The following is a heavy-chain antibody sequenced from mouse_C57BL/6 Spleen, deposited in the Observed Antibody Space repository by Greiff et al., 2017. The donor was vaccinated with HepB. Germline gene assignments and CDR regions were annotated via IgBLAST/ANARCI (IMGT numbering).Heavy chain of an antibody. J-gene: IGHJ3*01. D-gene: IGHD1-1*01. CDR3: TGQSPPYYDGSSYGFAY. CDR1: GFTFSNYW. Sequence: EVHLVESGGGLVQPGGSMKLSCVASGFTFSNYWMNWVRQSPEKGLEWVAQIRLKSDNYATHYAESVKGRFTISRDDSKSSVYLQMNNLRAEDTGIYYCTGQSPPYYDGSSYGFAYWGQGTLVTVSA. CDR2: IRLKSDNYAT. V-gene: IGHV6-3*01.